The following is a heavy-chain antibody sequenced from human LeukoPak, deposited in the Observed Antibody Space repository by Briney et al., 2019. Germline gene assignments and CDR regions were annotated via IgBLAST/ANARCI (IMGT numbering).Heavy chain of an antibody. CDR1: GFTFSSYG. CDR2: IWYDGSNK. V-gene: IGHV3-33*08. D-gene: IGHD2-2*01. J-gene: IGHJ6*02. Sequence: GGSLRLSCAASGFTFSSYGMHWVRQAPGKGLEWVAVIWYDGSNKYYADSVKGRFTISRDNSKNTLYLQMNSLRAEDTAVYYCARDSTAVVVPAAMLFYYYYYGMDVWGQGTTVTVSS. CDR3: ARDSTAVVVPAAMLFYYYYYGMDV.